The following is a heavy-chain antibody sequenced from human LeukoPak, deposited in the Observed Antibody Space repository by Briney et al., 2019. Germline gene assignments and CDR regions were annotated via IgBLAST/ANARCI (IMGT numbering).Heavy chain of an antibody. Sequence: ASETLSLTCTVSGASISTYYWSWIRQPPGQGLEWIGYIDYSGTTNYNPSLKSRVTMSIDTSKNQFSLKLSSVTAADTAVCYCARVGDGCFGFWGQGTMVTVSS. D-gene: IGHD5-24*01. CDR2: IDYSGTT. V-gene: IGHV4-59*01. J-gene: IGHJ3*01. CDR1: GASISTYY. CDR3: ARVGDGCFGF.